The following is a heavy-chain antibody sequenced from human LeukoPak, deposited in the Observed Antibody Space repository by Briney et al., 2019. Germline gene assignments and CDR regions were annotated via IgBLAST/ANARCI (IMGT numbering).Heavy chain of an antibody. CDR3: GRDRLTSGSYFFDY. CDR2: ISGRSSTI. CDR1: AFTFSDYS. D-gene: IGHD1-26*01. Sequence: PGGSLRLSCAASAFTFSDYSMNWVRQAPGKGLEWISYISGRSSTIYYADSVRGRFTISRDNAKNSMYLQMNSLRAEDTAVYYCGRDRLTSGSYFFDYWGQGTLVTVSS. J-gene: IGHJ4*02. V-gene: IGHV3-48*01.